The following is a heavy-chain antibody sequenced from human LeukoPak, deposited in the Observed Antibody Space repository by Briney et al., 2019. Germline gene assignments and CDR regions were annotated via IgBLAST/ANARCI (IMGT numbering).Heavy chain of an antibody. CDR3: AGYLRSHVDY. J-gene: IGHJ4*02. CDR2: ISGSGGST. D-gene: IGHD5-18*01. CDR1: GFTFSSYA. V-gene: IGHV3-23*01. Sequence: PGGSLRLSCAASGFTFSSYAMSWVRQAPGKGLEWVSAISGSGGSTYYADSVKGRFTISRDNAKNSLYLQMNSLRAEDTAVYYCAGYLRSHVDYWGQGTLVTVSS.